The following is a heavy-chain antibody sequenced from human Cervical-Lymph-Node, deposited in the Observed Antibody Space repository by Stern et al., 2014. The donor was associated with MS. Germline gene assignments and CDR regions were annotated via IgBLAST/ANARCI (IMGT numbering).Heavy chain of an antibody. CDR2: IDSDGSST. CDR1: GFTFSNYW. Sequence: EVQLVESGGGLVQPGGSLRLSCTASGFTFSNYWMQWVRQAPGKGLVWVSHIDSDGSSTTYADSVKGRFTVSRDNAKSTLYLQMNSLGAEDTAVYYCVRDNYGVDVWGQGTTVTVSS. V-gene: IGHV3-74*01. CDR3: VRDNYGVDV. J-gene: IGHJ6*02.